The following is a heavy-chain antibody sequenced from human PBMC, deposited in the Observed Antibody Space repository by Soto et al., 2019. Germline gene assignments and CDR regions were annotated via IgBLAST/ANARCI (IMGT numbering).Heavy chain of an antibody. CDR2: IYYTGTT. D-gene: IGHD5-12*01. CDR1: GVSISSSY. CDR3: ARGGNRYSNTASGVGGFDF. V-gene: IGHV4-59*01. Sequence: LSLTCTVSGVSISSSYWSWIRQSPVTGLEWIGYIYYTGTTNYNPSLKRRVTISLDTAKNQFSLNVNSLTTADTAVYFCARGGNRYSNTASGVGGFDFWGQGTLVTVYS. J-gene: IGHJ4*02.